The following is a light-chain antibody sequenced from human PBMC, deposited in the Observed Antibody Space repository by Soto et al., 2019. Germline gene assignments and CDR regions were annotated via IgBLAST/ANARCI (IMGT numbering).Light chain of an antibody. CDR1: QNVSTY. Sequence: EIVLTQSPATLSLSPGERVTLSCRASQNVSTYLAWYQQKPGQAPRLLIYDASDRATGIPARFSGSVSGTDFTLTIRSPEPEDSAVYYCQQRTNWLTFGPGTKVDIK. J-gene: IGKJ3*01. V-gene: IGKV3-11*01. CDR3: QQRTNWLT. CDR2: DAS.